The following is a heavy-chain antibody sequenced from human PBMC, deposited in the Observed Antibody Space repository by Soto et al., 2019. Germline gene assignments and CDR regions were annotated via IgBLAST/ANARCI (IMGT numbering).Heavy chain of an antibody. V-gene: IGHV1-46*01. D-gene: IGHD2-2*01. CDR3: ARGDIVLVPASEGNWFDP. CDR1: AYSFTTYH. Sequence: QVQLVQSGAEVKKPGASVTLSCKASAYSFTTYHIHWVRQAPGQGLEWMGLINPDAGATNYAQRFQGRPSLTRDTSTSTVYMELRSLRFDDTAVYYCARGDIVLVPASEGNWFDPWGQGTLVTVSS. CDR2: INPDAGAT. J-gene: IGHJ5*02.